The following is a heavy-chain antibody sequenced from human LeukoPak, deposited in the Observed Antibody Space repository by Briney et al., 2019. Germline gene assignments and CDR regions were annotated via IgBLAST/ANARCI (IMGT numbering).Heavy chain of an antibody. CDR3: ARNNADGEGRFSY. Sequence: ASVKVSCRASGYSFIKYDMNWVRQAPGQGLEWMGWINTNTGNPTYAQGFTGRFVFSLDTSVSTAYLQISGLKAEDTAVYYCARNNADGEGRFSYWGQGTLVTVSS. V-gene: IGHV7-4-1*02. CDR2: INTNTGNP. D-gene: IGHD3-10*01. J-gene: IGHJ4*02. CDR1: GYSFIKYD.